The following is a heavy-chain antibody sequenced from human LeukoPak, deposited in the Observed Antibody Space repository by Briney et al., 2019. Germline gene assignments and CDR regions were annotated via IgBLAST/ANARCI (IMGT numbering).Heavy chain of an antibody. D-gene: IGHD3-3*01. CDR3: AKEHDYSNAAPEWGFDS. CDR2: ISGSSSHT. CDR1: GFTFSNYW. Sequence: PGGSLRLSCAASGFTFSNYWMSWVRQAPGKGLEWVSGISGSSSHTMDADSVRGRFTISRDNTRNTLYLHMNNVRAEDTALYYCAKEHDYSNAAPEWGFDSWGQGTRVTVSS. J-gene: IGHJ4*02. V-gene: IGHV3-23*01.